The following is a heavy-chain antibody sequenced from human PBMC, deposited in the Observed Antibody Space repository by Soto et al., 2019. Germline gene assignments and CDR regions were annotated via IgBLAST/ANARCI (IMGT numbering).Heavy chain of an antibody. V-gene: IGHV4-34*01. Sequence: QVQLQQWGAGLLKPSETLSLTCAVYGGSFSGYYWSWIRQPPGKGLEWIGEINHSGSTNYNPSLKSRVTISVDTSKNQFSLKLSSVIAADTAVYYCARALADCCGGSCYLWDWFDPWGQGALVSVSS. CDR2: INHSGST. J-gene: IGHJ5*02. CDR1: GGSFSGYY. CDR3: ARALADCCGGSCYLWDWFDP. D-gene: IGHD2-15*01.